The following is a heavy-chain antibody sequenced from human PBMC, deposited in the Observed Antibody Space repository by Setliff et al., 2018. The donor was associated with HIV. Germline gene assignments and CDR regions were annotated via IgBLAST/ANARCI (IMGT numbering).Heavy chain of an antibody. CDR1: ATFTNVD. D-gene: IGHD3-10*01. V-gene: IGHV1-8*01. J-gene: IGHJ6*04. CDR2: MNPNSGVS. CDR3: ARGKGVGGVIITGGLDV. Sequence: GASVKVSCKASATFTNVDIHWLRRATGQGLEWMGWMNPNSGVSGYGQKFQGRITMTRDTSISTAYMELGSLTSEDTAGYYCARGKGVGGVIITGGLDVWGKGTTVTVSA.